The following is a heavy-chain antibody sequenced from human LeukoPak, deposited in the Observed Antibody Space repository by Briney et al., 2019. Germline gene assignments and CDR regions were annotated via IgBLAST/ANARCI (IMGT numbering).Heavy chain of an antibody. CDR3: ARWGDYYYGMDV. Sequence: SETLSLTCAVSGGSISSGGYSWSWIRQPPGRGLEWIGYIYHSGSTYYNPSLKSRVTISVDRSKNQFSLKLSSVTAADTAVYYCARWGDYYYGMDVWGQGTTVTVYS. CDR1: GGSISSGGYS. CDR2: IYHSGST. V-gene: IGHV4-30-2*01. D-gene: IGHD3-16*01. J-gene: IGHJ6*02.